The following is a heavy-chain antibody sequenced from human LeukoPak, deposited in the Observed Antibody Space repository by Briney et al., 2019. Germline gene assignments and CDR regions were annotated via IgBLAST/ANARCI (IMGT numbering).Heavy chain of an antibody. CDR3: ARVPSGSFPGGAFDI. CDR2: IIPIFGTA. Sequence: ASVKVSCKASGYTFTSYDISWVRQAPGQGLEWMGGIIPIFGTANYAQKFQGRVTITADESTSTAYMELSSLRSEDTAVYYCARVPSGSFPGGAFDIWGQGTMVTVSS. D-gene: IGHD1-26*01. CDR1: GYTFTSYD. V-gene: IGHV1-69*13. J-gene: IGHJ3*02.